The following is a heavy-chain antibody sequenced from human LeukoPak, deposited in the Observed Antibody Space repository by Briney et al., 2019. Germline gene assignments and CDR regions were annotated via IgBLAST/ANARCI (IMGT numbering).Heavy chain of an antibody. CDR2: INHSGST. V-gene: IGHV4-34*01. CDR1: GGSFTGYY. D-gene: IGHD2-15*01. CDR3: ARHRQRSGGFFGSGHDAFDI. J-gene: IGHJ3*02. Sequence: SETLSLTCAVYGGSFTGYYWTWIRLPPGKGLEWIGEINHSGSTNYNPSLKSRVSISVDTSKNQFSLNLSSVTVADTAAYYCARHRQRSGGFFGSGHDAFDIWGQGTMVTVSS.